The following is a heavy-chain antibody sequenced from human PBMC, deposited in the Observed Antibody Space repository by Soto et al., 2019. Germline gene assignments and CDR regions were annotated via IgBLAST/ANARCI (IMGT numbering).Heavy chain of an antibody. CDR1: GFIFSGTT. V-gene: IGHV3-73*02. CDR2: IRGRADNYAT. CDR3: TRAPDGNNADY. J-gene: IGHJ4*02. Sequence: EVQLVESGGDLVQPGGSLKLSCAASGFIFSGTTIHWVRQASGDGLEWVGRIRGRADNYATGYAASVKATFTISRDDSKKTAYLQMNSLNTEDTAVYFCTRAPDGNNADYWGQGTLVTVSS. D-gene: IGHD6-13*01.